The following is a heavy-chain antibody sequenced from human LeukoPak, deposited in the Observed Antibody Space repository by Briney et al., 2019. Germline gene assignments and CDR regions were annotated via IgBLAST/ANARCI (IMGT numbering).Heavy chain of an antibody. CDR2: IYTSGST. J-gene: IGHJ4*02. CDR1: GGSISSGSYY. CDR3: ARVDLRYCSGGSCPFDY. Sequence: KPSQTLSLTCTVSGGSISSGSYYCSWIRQPAGKGLEWIGRIYTSGSTNYNPSLKSRVTISVDTSKNQFSLKLSSVTAADTAVYYCARVDLRYCSGGSCPFDYWGQGTLVTVSS. V-gene: IGHV4-61*02. D-gene: IGHD2-15*01.